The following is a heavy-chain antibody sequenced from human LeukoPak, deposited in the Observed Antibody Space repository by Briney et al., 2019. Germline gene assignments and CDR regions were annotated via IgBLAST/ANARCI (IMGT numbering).Heavy chain of an antibody. D-gene: IGHD6-19*01. CDR3: AKRMAVAGNFDS. CDR1: GFTFSSYA. V-gene: IGHV3-23*01. J-gene: IGHJ4*02. Sequence: GGSLRLSCAASGFTFSSYAMSWVRQAPGKGLEWVSAITGSGNSTYYADSVKARFTISRDNSKNTLYLQMNSLRAEDTAIYYCAKRMAVAGNFDSWGQGTLVTVSS. CDR2: ITGSGNST.